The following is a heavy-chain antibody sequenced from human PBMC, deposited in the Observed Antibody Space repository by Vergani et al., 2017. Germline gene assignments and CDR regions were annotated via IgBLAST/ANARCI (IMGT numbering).Heavy chain of an antibody. J-gene: IGHJ4*02. CDR3: ARVRGYCSSTSCYTRFDY. V-gene: IGHV4-61*01. CDR1: GGSVSSGSYY. Sequence: VQLQESGPGLVKPSETLSLTCTVSGGSVSSGSYYWSWIRQPPGKGLEWIGYIYYSGSTNYNPSLKGRVTISVDTSKNQFSLKLSSVTAADTAVYYCARVRGYCSSTSCYTRFDYWGQGTLVTVSS. D-gene: IGHD2-2*02. CDR2: IYYSGST.